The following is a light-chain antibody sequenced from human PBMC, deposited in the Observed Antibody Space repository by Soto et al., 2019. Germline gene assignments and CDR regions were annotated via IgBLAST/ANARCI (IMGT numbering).Light chain of an antibody. J-gene: IGKJ4*02. Sequence: EKVMTQSPAALSVSPGARATLSCRASQSVTSNFAWYQQKPGQAPRLLLYGASTRATGIPARFSGSASGTEVSLNISSLQSEDSAVYYCQQYNDWPLTFGGGTKVEIK. V-gene: IGKV3-15*01. CDR3: QQYNDWPLT. CDR1: QSVTSN. CDR2: GAS.